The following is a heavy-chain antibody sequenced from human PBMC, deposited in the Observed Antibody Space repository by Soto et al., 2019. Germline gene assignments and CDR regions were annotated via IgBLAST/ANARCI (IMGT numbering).Heavy chain of an antibody. CDR2: IIPIFGTA. Sequence: ASVKVSCKASGYTFTGYYMHGVRQAPGQGLEWMGGIIPIFGTANYAQKFQGRVTITADKSTSTAYMELSSLRSEDTAVYYCARERLGYCSGGSCYSGMDVWGQGTTVTVSS. V-gene: IGHV1-69*06. CDR3: ARERLGYCSGGSCYSGMDV. J-gene: IGHJ6*02. D-gene: IGHD2-15*01. CDR1: GYTFTGYY.